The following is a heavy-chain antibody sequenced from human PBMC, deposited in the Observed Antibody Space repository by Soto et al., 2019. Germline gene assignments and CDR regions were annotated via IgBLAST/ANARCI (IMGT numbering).Heavy chain of an antibody. CDR3: VRAIGYYGMDV. Sequence: GGSLRLSCAASACPLSRYSLNWVRQAPGKGLEWVSYISSSSSTKYSADSVKGRFTISRDNAKNTLYLQMNSLRAEDTAVYYCVRAIGYYGMDVWGRGTTVTVAS. V-gene: IGHV3-48*04. CDR2: ISSSSSTK. D-gene: IGHD3-22*01. J-gene: IGHJ6*02. CDR1: ACPLSRYS.